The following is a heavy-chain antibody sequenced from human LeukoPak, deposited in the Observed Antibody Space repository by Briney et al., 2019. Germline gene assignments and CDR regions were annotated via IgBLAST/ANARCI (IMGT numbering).Heavy chain of an antibody. CDR1: GGTFGSYA. CDR2: IIPIFGIA. J-gene: IGHJ3*02. V-gene: IGHV1-69*04. Sequence: ASVKVSCKASGGTFGSYAISWVRQAPGQGLEWMGRIIPIFGIANYAQKFQGRVTITADKSTSTAYMELSSLRSEDTAVYYCARGLGNDAFDIWGQGTMVTVSS. CDR3: ARGLGNDAFDI. D-gene: IGHD1-1*01.